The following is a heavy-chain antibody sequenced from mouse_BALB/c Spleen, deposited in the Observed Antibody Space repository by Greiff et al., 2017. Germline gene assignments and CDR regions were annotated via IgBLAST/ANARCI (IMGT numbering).Heavy chain of an antibody. CDR1: GYTFTSYW. J-gene: IGHJ2*01. CDR2: IYPSDSYT. D-gene: IGHD2-1*01. CDR3: TRGWNGNVDY. Sequence: QVQLQQSGAELVRPGASVKLSCKASGYTFTSYWINWVKQRPGQGLEWIGNIYPSDSYTNYNQKFKDKATLTVDKSSSTAYMQLSSPTSEDSAVYYCTRGWNGNVDYWGQGTTLTVSS. V-gene: IGHV1-69*02.